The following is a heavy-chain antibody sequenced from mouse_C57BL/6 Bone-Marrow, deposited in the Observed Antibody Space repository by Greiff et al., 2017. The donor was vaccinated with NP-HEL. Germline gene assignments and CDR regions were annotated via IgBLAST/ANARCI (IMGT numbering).Heavy chain of an antibody. V-gene: IGHV14-4*01. CDR1: GFNIRDDY. J-gene: IGHJ2*01. Sequence: EVQLQQSGAELVRPGASVKLSCTASGFNIRDDYMHWVKQRPEQGLEWIGWIDPENGDTEYASKFQGKATRTADTSSNTAYLQLSSLTSEDTAVYYCTRIWGDDYWGQGTTLTVTS. D-gene: IGHD3-3*01. CDR3: TRIWGDDY. CDR2: IDPENGDT.